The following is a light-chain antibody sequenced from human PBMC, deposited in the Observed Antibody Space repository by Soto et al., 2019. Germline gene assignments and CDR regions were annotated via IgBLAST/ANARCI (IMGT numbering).Light chain of an antibody. CDR3: LFFYSGVRPE. J-gene: IGLJ3*02. CDR2: DTT. Sequence: QTVVTQEPSLTVSPGGTVTLTCGSSTGVVTSGHFPYWLQQKPGQAPRTLIYDTTNKHSWTPARFSGSLLGGQAALTLSGAQPEDEADYYCLFFYSGVRPEFGGGTKVTVL. CDR1: TGVVTSGHF. V-gene: IGLV7-46*01.